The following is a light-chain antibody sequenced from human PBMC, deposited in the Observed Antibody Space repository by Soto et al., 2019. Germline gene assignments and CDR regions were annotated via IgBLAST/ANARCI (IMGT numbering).Light chain of an antibody. V-gene: IGKV3-20*01. CDR1: QIISNNY. CDR2: GAS. J-gene: IGKJ1*01. CDR3: QHYGSSPKT. Sequence: EILLTQSPGTLSSSPGERATISCRASQIISNNYLAWFQQKPGQAPRLLIYGASNRATGIPDRISGSGSGTDFTLTISRLEPEDFAAYYCQHYGSSPKTFGQGTKVDIK.